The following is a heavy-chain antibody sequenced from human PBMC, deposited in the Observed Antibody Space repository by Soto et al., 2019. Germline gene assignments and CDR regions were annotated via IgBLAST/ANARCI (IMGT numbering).Heavy chain of an antibody. V-gene: IGHV4-31*03. D-gene: IGHD6-13*01. CDR1: GGSISSGGYY. CDR2: IYYSGST. Sequence: QVQLQESGPGLVKPSQTLSLTCTVSGGSISSGGYYWSWIRQHPGKGLEWIGYIYYSGSTYYNPSLKSRVTISVDTSKNQFSLKLSSVTAADTAVYYCARTLAAAGHGGGWFDPWGQGTLVTVSS. CDR3: ARTLAAAGHGGGWFDP. J-gene: IGHJ5*02.